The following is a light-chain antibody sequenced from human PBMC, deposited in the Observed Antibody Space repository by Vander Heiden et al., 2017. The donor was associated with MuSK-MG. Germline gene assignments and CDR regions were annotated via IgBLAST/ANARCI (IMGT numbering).Light chain of an antibody. Sequence: DIQMTQSLSTLSASVGDRVSITCRASQNIDYYLAWYQQKRGQAPKLLIYRASSLKTGVTSRFSGSGSGTEFTLTISSLQPDDFATYFCQQDNQSPWTFGQGTKVEIK. CDR1: QNIDYY. J-gene: IGKJ1*01. V-gene: IGKV1-5*03. CDR3: QQDNQSPWT. CDR2: RAS.